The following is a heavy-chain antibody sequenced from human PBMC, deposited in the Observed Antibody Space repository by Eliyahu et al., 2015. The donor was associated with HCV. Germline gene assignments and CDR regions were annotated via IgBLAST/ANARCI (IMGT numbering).Heavy chain of an antibody. CDR2: ISSSSSTM. J-gene: IGHJ5*02. CDR3: ARDTSDWYPGFSWFDP. D-gene: IGHD2-21*02. CDR1: GFTFSRYS. Sequence: EVQLVESGGGLVQPGGSLRLSCAASGFTFSRYSMNWVRQAPGKGLEWVSYISSSSSTMYYADSVKGRFTISRDNAKTSLYLQMNSLRDEDTAIYYCARDTSDWYPGFSWFDPWGQGTLVTVSS. V-gene: IGHV3-48*02.